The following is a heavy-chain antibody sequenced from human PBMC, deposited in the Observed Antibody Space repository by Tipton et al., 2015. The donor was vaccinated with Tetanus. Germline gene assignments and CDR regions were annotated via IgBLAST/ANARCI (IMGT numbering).Heavy chain of an antibody. CDR1: GFTFSSYA. J-gene: IGHJ6*01. Sequence: SLRLSCAASGFTFSSYAMSWVRQAPGKGLEWVSAISGSGGSTYYADSVKGRFTISRDNSKNTLYLQMNSLRAEDTAVYYCAREQAGVSYGSGSYLGMDVWGAGAPVSVS. V-gene: IGHV3-23*01. CDR3: AREQAGVSYGSGSYLGMDV. CDR2: ISGSGGST. D-gene: IGHD3-10*01.